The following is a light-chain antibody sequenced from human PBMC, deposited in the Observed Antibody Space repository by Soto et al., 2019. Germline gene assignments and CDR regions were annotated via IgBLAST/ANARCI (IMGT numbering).Light chain of an antibody. CDR3: QKYNSYPS. Sequence: DIQMTQSPSSLSASVGDRVTITCRASQGISNYLAWYQQKPGKVPELLIHAASNLQSGVPSRFSGSGSQTDFNLNISSLHPADVANYDCQKYNSYPSFRGGTKVVIK. CDR2: AAS. V-gene: IGKV1-27*01. J-gene: IGKJ4*01. CDR1: QGISNY.